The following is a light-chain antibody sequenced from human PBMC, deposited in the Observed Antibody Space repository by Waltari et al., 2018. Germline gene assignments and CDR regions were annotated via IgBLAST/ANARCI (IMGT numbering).Light chain of an antibody. CDR2: KAS. CDR3: QQYNSYSGYT. Sequence: DIQMTQSPPTLSASVGESVTITCRASPSISSWLAWYQQKPGKAPKLLIYKASTLKSGVPSRCSGSGAGTEFTLTISSLQPDDFATYYCQQYNSYSGYTFGQGTKLEIK. J-gene: IGKJ2*01. CDR1: PSISSW. V-gene: IGKV1-5*03.